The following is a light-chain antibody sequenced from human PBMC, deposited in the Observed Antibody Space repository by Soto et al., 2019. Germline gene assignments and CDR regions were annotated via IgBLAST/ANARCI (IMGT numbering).Light chain of an antibody. CDR1: SSDVGGYNY. CDR2: DVS. V-gene: IGLV2-11*01. J-gene: IGLJ1*01. Sequence: QSALTQPRSVSGSPGQSVTISCTGTSSDVGGYNYVSWYQQHPGKAPKLMIYDVSERPSGVPDRFSASKSANTASLTISGLKAEDEADYYCCSYAGSYTYVFGTGTKLTVL. CDR3: CSYAGSYTYV.